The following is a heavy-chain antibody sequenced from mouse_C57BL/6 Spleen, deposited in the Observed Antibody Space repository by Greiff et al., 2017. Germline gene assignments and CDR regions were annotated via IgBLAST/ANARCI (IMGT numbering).Heavy chain of an antibody. CDR1: GYTFTSYG. Sequence: VKLVESGAELARPGASVKLSCKASGYTFTSYGISWVKQRTGQGLEWIGEIYPRSGNTYYNEKFKGKATLTADKSSSTAYMELRSLTYEDSAVDFCARSVDYWGQGTTLTVSS. J-gene: IGHJ2*01. CDR3: ARSVDY. V-gene: IGHV1-81*01. CDR2: IYPRSGNT.